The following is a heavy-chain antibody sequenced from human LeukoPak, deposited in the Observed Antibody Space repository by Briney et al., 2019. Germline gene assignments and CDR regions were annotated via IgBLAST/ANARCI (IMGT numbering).Heavy chain of an antibody. CDR2: IYPGDSDT. CDR1: GYTFTSYW. CDR3: ARHGSSSWDDY. Sequence: GESLKISCKGFGYTFTSYWIGWVRQIPGKGLEWMGIIYPGDSDTRYSPSFQGQVTISADKSISTAYLQWSSLKASDTAMYYCARHGSSSWDDYWGQGTLVTVSS. J-gene: IGHJ4*02. D-gene: IGHD6-13*01. V-gene: IGHV5-51*01.